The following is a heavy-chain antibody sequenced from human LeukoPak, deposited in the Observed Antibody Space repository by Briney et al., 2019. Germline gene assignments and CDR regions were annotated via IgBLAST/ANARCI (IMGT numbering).Heavy chain of an antibody. CDR3: AKDSSGWSVGAFDI. V-gene: IGHV3-9*03. D-gene: IGHD6-19*01. J-gene: IGHJ3*02. CDR1: GFTFDDYA. CDR2: ISWNSGSI. Sequence: GGSLRLSCAASGFTFDDYAMHWVRQAPGKGLEWVSGISWNSGSIGYADSVKGRFTISRDNAKNSLYLQMNSLRAEDMALYYCAKDSSGWSVGAFDIWGQGTMVTVSS.